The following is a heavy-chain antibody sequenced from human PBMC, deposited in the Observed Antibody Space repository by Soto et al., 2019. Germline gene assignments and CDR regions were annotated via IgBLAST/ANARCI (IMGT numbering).Heavy chain of an antibody. CDR1: GFTFSDSA. CDR2: IRNKGNNYAT. V-gene: IGHV3-73*01. D-gene: IGHD5-18*01. Sequence: GSLRLSCAASGFTFSDSAMHWVRQASGKGLEWVGRIRNKGNNYATAYTASVKGRFTISRDDSKNTVYLQMNSLKIDDTAVYYCTARRDWTAVDPLEYWGLGTLVNVSS. CDR3: TARRDWTAVDPLEY. J-gene: IGHJ4*02.